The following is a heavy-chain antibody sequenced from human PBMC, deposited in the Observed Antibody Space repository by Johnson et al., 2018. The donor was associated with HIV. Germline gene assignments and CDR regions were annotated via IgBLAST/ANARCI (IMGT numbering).Heavy chain of an antibody. V-gene: IGHV3-30*04. CDR2: ISSDGSDK. D-gene: IGHD3-10*01. CDR3: ARGGLLWFGHPAD. J-gene: IGHJ3*01. Sequence: QVHLVESGGGVVQPGRSLRLSCAASGFFFSNYAMHWVRQAPGKGLEWVAVISSDGSDKSYTDSVKGRFTFSRDNSKNTLYLQMKSLRPEDTAVYYCARGGLLWFGHPADWGQGTMVTVSS. CDR1: GFFFSNYA.